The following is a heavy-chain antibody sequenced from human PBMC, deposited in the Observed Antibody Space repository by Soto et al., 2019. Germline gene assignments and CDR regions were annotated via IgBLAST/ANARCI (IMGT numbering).Heavy chain of an antibody. Sequence: PSETLSLTCAVSGGSISSSNWWSWVRQPPGKGLEWIGEIYHSGSTNYNPSLKSRVTISVDKSKNQFSLKLSSVTAADTAVYYCARGRVWGDILTGLEHYYYYGMDVWGQGTRVTVSS. V-gene: IGHV4-4*02. J-gene: IGHJ6*02. D-gene: IGHD3-9*01. CDR2: IYHSGST. CDR1: GGSISSSNW. CDR3: ARGRVWGDILTGLEHYYYYGMDV.